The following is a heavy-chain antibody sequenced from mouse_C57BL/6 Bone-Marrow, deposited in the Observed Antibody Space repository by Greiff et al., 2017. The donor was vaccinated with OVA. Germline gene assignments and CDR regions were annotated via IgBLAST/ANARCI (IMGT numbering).Heavy chain of an antibody. J-gene: IGHJ4*01. Sequence: EVMLVESGGGLVQPGGSMKLSCVASGFTFSNYWMNWVRQSPEKGLEWVAQIRLKSDNYATHYAESVKGRFTISRDDSKSSVYLQMNNLRAEDTGIYYCTGLRGGYYAMDYWGQGTSVTVSS. CDR2: IRLKSDNYAT. D-gene: IGHD1-1*01. V-gene: IGHV6-3*01. CDR1: GFTFSNYW. CDR3: TGLRGGYYAMDY.